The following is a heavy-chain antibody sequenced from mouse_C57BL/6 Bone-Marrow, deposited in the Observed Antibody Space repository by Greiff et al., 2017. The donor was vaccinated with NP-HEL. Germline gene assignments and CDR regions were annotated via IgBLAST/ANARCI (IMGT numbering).Heavy chain of an antibody. Sequence: VQLQESGAELAKPGASVKLSCKASGYTFTSYWMHWVKQRPGQGLEWIGYINPSSGYTKYNQKFKDKVTLTADKSSSTAYMQLSSLTYEDSAVYYCARSAFDYWGQGTTLTVSS. J-gene: IGHJ2*01. CDR3: ARSAFDY. D-gene: IGHD1-2*01. CDR1: GYTFTSYW. CDR2: INPSSGYT. V-gene: IGHV1-7*01.